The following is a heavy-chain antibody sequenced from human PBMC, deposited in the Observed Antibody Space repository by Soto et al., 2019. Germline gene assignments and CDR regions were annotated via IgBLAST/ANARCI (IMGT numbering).Heavy chain of an antibody. CDR1: GFTFSSYW. CDR3: TSCYYSYYFDY. CDR2: ISSGGTST. D-gene: IGHD3-10*01. J-gene: IGHJ4*02. V-gene: IGHV3-74*01. Sequence: EVQLVESGGGLVQPGGSLRLSCAASGFTFSSYWMHWVRQTPGKGLVWVSRISSGGTSTSYEDSVKGRFTISRDNAKNTLYLQMNSLRAEDTAVYYCTSCYYSYYFDYWGQGTLVTVSS.